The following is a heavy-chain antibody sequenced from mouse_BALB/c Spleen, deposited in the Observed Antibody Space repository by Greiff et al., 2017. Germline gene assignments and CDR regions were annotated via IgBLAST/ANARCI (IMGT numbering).Heavy chain of an antibody. Sequence: DVMLVESGGGLVKPGGSLKLSCAASGFTFSSYAMSWVPQTPEKRLEWVASISSGGSTYYPDSVKGRFTISRDNARNILYLQMSSLRSEDTAMYYCARGNYDGFAYWGQGTLVTVSA. V-gene: IGHV5-6-5*01. CDR1: GFTFSSYA. CDR2: ISSGGST. CDR3: ARGNYDGFAY. J-gene: IGHJ3*01. D-gene: IGHD2-4*01.